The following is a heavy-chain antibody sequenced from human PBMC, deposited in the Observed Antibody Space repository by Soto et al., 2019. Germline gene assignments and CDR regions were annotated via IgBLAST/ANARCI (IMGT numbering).Heavy chain of an antibody. D-gene: IGHD4-17*01. V-gene: IGHV1-69*02. Sequence: QVQLVQSGAEVKKPGSSVKVSCKASGGTFSSYTISWVRQAPGQGLEWMGRIIPILGIANYAQKFQGRVTITADKSTSTAYMELSSLRSEDTAVYYCEMTTVTTMPRDAFDIWGQGTMVTVSS. CDR2: IIPILGIA. J-gene: IGHJ3*02. CDR3: EMTTVTTMPRDAFDI. CDR1: GGTFSSYT.